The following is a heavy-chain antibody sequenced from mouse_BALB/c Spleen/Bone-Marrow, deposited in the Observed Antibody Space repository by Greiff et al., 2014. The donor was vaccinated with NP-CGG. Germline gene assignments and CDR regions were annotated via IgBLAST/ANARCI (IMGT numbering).Heavy chain of an antibody. J-gene: IGHJ3*01. CDR1: GFNIKDTY. D-gene: IGHD1-1*01. Sequence: VQLQQSGAELVKPGASVKLSCTASGFNIKDTYMHWVKQRPEKGLEWIGRIDPANGNTKYDPNFQGKATITADTSSNTACLQLSSLTSEDTAVYYCAIYYYGSSGFAYWGQGTLVTVSA. CDR2: IDPANGNT. V-gene: IGHV14-3*02. CDR3: AIYYYGSSGFAY.